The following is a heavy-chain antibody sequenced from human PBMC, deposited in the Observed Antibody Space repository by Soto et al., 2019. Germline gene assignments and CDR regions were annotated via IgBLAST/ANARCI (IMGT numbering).Heavy chain of an antibody. CDR3: ARDQCYSGSYLGYYFDY. V-gene: IGHV1-69*01. CDR2: IIPIFGTA. J-gene: IGHJ4*02. CDR1: GGTFSSYA. D-gene: IGHD1-26*01. Sequence: QVQLVQSGAEVKKPGSSVKVSCKASGGTFSSYAISWVRQAPGQGLEWMGGIIPIFGTANYAQKFQGRVTITAEESTSTAYMELSSLRADDTAVYYCARDQCYSGSYLGYYFDYWGQGTLVTVSS.